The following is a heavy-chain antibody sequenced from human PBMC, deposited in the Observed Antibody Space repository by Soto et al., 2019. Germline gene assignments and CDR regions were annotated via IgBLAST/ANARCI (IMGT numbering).Heavy chain of an antibody. CDR3: ARIVVVTAILDNSDY. Sequence: GSLRLSCAASGXTISSYAMHWVRQAPGKGLEWVAFISYDGSNKYYADSVKGRFTISRDNSKETLYLQMNSMRADDTAVYYCARIVVVTAILDNSDYWGQGTLGTVS. CDR2: ISYDGSNK. D-gene: IGHD2-21*02. CDR1: GXTISSYA. V-gene: IGHV3-30-3*01. J-gene: IGHJ4*02.